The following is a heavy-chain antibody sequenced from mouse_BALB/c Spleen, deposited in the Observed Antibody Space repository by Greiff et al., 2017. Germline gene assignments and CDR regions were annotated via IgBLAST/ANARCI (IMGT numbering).Heavy chain of an antibody. Sequence: QVQVQQSGAELVRPGSSVKISCKASGYAFSSYWMNWVKQRPGQGLEWIGQIYPGDGDTNYNGKFKGKATLTADKSSSTAYMQLSSLTSEDSAVYSCAREAGLDEAYWGQGTLVTVSA. CDR1: GYAFSSYW. D-gene: IGHD4-1*01. J-gene: IGHJ3*01. V-gene: IGHV1-80*01. CDR2: IYPGDGDT. CDR3: AREAGLDEAY.